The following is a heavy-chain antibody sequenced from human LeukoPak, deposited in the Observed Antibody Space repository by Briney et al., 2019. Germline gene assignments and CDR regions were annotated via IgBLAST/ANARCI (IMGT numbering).Heavy chain of an antibody. Sequence: SETLYLTCAVSGHSISSGYYWCWIRQPPGKGLEWIGSMSHNRGTYYNPSLKSRVTISMDTSKNQISLRLTSVTAADTAVYYCASYYASGVSAYNYYGMDVWGKGTTVTVSS. CDR1: GHSISSGYY. D-gene: IGHD3-10*01. CDR2: MSHNRGT. J-gene: IGHJ6*04. V-gene: IGHV4-38-2*01. CDR3: ASYYASGVSAYNYYGMDV.